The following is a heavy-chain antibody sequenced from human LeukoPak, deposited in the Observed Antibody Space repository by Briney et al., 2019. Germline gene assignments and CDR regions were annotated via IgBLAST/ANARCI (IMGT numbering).Heavy chain of an antibody. CDR1: GGTFSSYA. J-gene: IGHJ5*02. V-gene: IGHV1-69*13. Sequence: ASVKVSCKASGGTFSSYAISWVRQAPGQGLEWMGGLIPIFGTANYAQKFQGRVTITADESTSTAYMELSSLRSEDTAVYYCARAGGSGYPYGFDPWGQGTLVTVSS. D-gene: IGHD3-22*01. CDR2: LIPIFGTA. CDR3: ARAGGSGYPYGFDP.